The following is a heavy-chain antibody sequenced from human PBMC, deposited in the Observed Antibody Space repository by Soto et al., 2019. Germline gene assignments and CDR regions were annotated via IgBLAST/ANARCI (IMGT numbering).Heavy chain of an antibody. D-gene: IGHD1-1*01. CDR1: GYTLTELS. CDR2: FDPEDGET. V-gene: IGHV1-24*01. J-gene: IGHJ4*02. Sequence: ASVKVSCKVSGYTLTELSMHWARQAPGKGLEWMGGFDPEDGETIYAQKFQGRVTMTEDTSTSTAYMELRSLRSDDTAVYYCARGGRLDVYNWDDYWGQGTQVTVSS. CDR3: ARGGRLDVYNWDDY.